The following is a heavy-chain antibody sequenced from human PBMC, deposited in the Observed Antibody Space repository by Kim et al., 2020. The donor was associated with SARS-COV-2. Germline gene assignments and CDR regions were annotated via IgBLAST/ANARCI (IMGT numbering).Heavy chain of an antibody. V-gene: IGHV4-34*01. Sequence: SETLSLTCAVYGGSFSGYYWSWIRQPPGKGLEWIGEINHSGSTYYNPSLKSRVTISVDTSKNQFSLKLSSVTAADTAAYYCARECSSSWYRFDYWGQGTLVTVSS. CDR3: ARECSSSWYRFDY. CDR1: GGSFSGYY. D-gene: IGHD6-13*01. CDR2: INHSGST. J-gene: IGHJ4*02.